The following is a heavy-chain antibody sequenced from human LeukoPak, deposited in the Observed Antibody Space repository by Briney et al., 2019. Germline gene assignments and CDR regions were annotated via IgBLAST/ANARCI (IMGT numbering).Heavy chain of an antibody. J-gene: IGHJ4*02. V-gene: IGHV4-34*01. Sequence: PSETLSLTCAVYGGSFRGYYWSWIRQPPGKGLEWIGEINHTGSTNYNPSLKSRVTVSVDTSMNQFSLKLNSVTAADTAVYYCARRSPTALGDYWGQGTLVTVSS. CDR2: INHTGST. CDR1: GGSFRGYY. D-gene: IGHD1-1*01. CDR3: ARRSPTALGDY.